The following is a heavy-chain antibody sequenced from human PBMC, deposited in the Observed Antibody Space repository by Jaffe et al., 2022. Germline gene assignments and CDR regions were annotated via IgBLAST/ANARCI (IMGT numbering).Heavy chain of an antibody. CDR1: GFTFDDYA. D-gene: IGHD3-22*01. CDR3: AKPRGYDSSGYHLLFDY. CDR2: ISWDGGST. Sequence: EVQLVESGGVVVQPGGSLRLSCAASGFTFDDYAMHWVRQAPGKGLEWVSLISWDGGSTYYADSVKGRFTISRDNSKNSLYLQMNSLRAEDTALYYCAKPRGYDSSGYHLLFDYWGQGTLVTVSS. V-gene: IGHV3-43D*04. J-gene: IGHJ4*02.